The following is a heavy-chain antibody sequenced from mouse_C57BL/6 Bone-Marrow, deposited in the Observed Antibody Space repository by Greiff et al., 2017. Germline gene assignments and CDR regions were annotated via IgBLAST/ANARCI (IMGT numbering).Heavy chain of an antibody. CDR3: AENYDYDVYFDV. D-gene: IGHD2-4*01. CDR2: INPYNGDT. Sequence: VQLQQSGPELVKPGDSAKISCKASGYSFTGYFMNWVMQSHGKSLEWIGRINPYNGDTFYNQKFKGKATLTVDKSSSTAHMELRSLTSDDSAVXYCAENYDYDVYFDVWGTGTTVTVSA. V-gene: IGHV1-20*01. CDR1: GYSFTGYF. J-gene: IGHJ1*03.